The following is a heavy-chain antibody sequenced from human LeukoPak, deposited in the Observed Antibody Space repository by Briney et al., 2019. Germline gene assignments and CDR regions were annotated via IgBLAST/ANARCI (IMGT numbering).Heavy chain of an antibody. CDR2: IDSDVSST. J-gene: IGHJ6*03. CDR3: ARETYYDFWSGYYHYYYYMDV. CDR1: GFTFNTHW. D-gene: IGHD3-3*01. V-gene: IGHV3-74*01. Sequence: GGSLRLSCEVSGFTFNTHWMYWVRQAPGKGLVGVSRIDSDVSSTTYADSVKGRFTISRDNAKNTLYLQMNSLRAEDTAVYYCARETYYDFWSGYYHYYYYMDVWGKGTMVTVSS.